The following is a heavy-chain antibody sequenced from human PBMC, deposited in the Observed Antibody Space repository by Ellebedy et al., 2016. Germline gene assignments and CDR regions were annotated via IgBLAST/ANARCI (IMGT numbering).Heavy chain of an antibody. J-gene: IGHJ5*02. V-gene: IGHV1-18*04. CDR3: TREVVTLAYNWFDP. CDR2: ISAYNGNT. D-gene: IGHD2-21*02. Sequence: ASVKVSXXASGYSFSTYGIMWVRQAPGQGLEWMGWISAYNGNTNYAQKLQGRVTMTTDTSTSTAYMELRSLRSDDTAVYYCTREVVTLAYNWFDPWGQGTLVTVSS. CDR1: GYSFSTYG.